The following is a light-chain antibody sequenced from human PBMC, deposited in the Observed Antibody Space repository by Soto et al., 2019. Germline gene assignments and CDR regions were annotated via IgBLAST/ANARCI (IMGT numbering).Light chain of an antibody. V-gene: IGLV2-14*01. J-gene: IGLJ1*01. CDR2: DVS. CDR3: SSYTTSSSAGTLCV. CDR1: SSDVGGYNY. Sequence: QSALTQPASVSGSPGQSITISCTGTSSDVGGYNYVSWYQHHPGKAPKLMISDVSNRPSGVSNRYSGSKSGNTASPTISGLQAEDEADYYCSSYTTSSSAGTLCVFGTGTKVTLL.